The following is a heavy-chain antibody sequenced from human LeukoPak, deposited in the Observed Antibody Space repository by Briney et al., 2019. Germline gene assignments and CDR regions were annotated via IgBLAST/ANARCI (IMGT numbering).Heavy chain of an antibody. CDR3: ARQEYYYDSSGYYPVGFDY. Sequence: GESLKISCKGSGYSFTSYWIGWVRQMPGKGLEWMGIIYPGDSDTRYSPSFQGQVTISADKSNSTAYLQWSSLKASDTAMYYCARQEYYYDSSGYYPVGFDYWGQGTLVTVSS. CDR1: GYSFTSYW. J-gene: IGHJ4*02. D-gene: IGHD3-22*01. CDR2: IYPGDSDT. V-gene: IGHV5-51*01.